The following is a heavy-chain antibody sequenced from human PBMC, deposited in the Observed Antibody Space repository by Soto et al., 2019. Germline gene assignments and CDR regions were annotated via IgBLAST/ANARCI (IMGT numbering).Heavy chain of an antibody. V-gene: IGHV1-69*12. CDR1: GGTFSSYA. J-gene: IGHJ4*02. CDR2: IIPIFGTA. CDR3: ARVRVRFLEWLGSEG. D-gene: IGHD3-3*01. Sequence: QVQLVQSGAEVKKPGSSVKVSCKASGGTFSSYAISWVRQAPGQGLEWMGGIIPIFGTANYAQKFQGRVTMTADESTSTAYMELSSLRSEDTALYYCARVRVRFLEWLGSEGWGQGTLVTVSS.